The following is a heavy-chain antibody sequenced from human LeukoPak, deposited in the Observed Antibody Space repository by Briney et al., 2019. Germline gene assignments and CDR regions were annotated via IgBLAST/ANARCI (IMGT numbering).Heavy chain of an antibody. Sequence: GGSLRLSCAASGFTFSDYYMSWIRQAPGKGLEWVSYISSSGSTIYYADSVKGRFTISRDNAKNSLYLQMNSLRAEDTAVYYCARDFLEARDAFDIWGQGTMVTVSS. J-gene: IGHJ3*02. D-gene: IGHD5-12*01. V-gene: IGHV3-11*04. CDR2: ISSSGSTI. CDR1: GFTFSDYY. CDR3: ARDFLEARDAFDI.